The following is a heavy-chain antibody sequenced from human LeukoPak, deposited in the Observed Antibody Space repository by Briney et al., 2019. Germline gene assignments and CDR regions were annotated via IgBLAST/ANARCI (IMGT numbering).Heavy chain of an antibody. CDR1: GGTFSSYA. Sequence: EASVKVSCKASGGTFSSYAISWVRQAPGQGLEWMGGIIPIFGTANYAQKFQGRVTITADESTSTAYMELSSLRSEDTAVYYCIVVVTARGYYMDVWGKGTMVTVSS. CDR2: IIPIFGTA. V-gene: IGHV1-69*13. D-gene: IGHD2-21*02. CDR3: IVVVTARGYYMDV. J-gene: IGHJ6*03.